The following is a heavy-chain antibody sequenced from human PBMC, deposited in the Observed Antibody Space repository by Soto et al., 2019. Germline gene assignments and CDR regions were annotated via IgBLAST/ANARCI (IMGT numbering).Heavy chain of an antibody. J-gene: IGHJ4*02. Sequence: QVRLVQSGAEVKKTESSVKVSCEASGTTFSNFAIGWVRQAPGQGLEWMGGIILPFGNPNYAQKFQGRVTISADESITTVYIGLRGLRSGDTAVYYCVRGPDYEGYFDYWGQGTLVTVSS. CDR2: IILPFGNP. CDR3: VRGPDYEGYFDY. D-gene: IGHD3-22*01. CDR1: GTTFSNFA. V-gene: IGHV1-69*12.